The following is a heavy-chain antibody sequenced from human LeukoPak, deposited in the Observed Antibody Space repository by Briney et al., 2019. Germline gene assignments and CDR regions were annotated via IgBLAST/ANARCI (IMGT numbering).Heavy chain of an antibody. CDR3: ARDLYDYDILTGYYEFDY. D-gene: IGHD3-9*01. Sequence: SVKVSCKASGGTFSSYAISWVRQAPGQGLEWMGGIIPIFGTANYAQKFQGRVTITADKSTSTAYMELSSLRSEDTAVYYCARDLYDYDILTGYYEFDYWGQGTLVTVSS. CDR2: IIPIFGTA. V-gene: IGHV1-69*06. J-gene: IGHJ4*02. CDR1: GGTFSSYA.